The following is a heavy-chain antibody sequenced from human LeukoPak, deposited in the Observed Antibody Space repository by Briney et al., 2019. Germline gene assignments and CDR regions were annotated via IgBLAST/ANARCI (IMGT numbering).Heavy chain of an antibody. CDR3: ARHVQGIAAAGYYFDY. D-gene: IGHD6-13*01. CDR1: GFTFSSYSMN. CDR2: IYYSGST. Sequence: GSLRLSCAASGFTFSSYSMNWVRQPPGKGLEWIGSIYYSGSTYYNPSLKSRVTISVDTSKNQFSLKLSSVTAADTAVYYCARHVQGIAAAGYYFDYWGQGTLVTVSS. V-gene: IGHV4-39*01. J-gene: IGHJ4*02.